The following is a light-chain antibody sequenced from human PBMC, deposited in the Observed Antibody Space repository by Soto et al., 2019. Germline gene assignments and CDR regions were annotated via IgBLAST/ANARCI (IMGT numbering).Light chain of an antibody. V-gene: IGLV4-69*01. J-gene: IGLJ2*01. CDR3: QTWGTGKEVV. CDR1: SGHSSYA. CDR2: LNSDGSH. Sequence: QSVLTQSPSASASLGASVKLTCTLSSGHSSYAIAWHQQQPEKGPRYLMKLNSDGSHSQGDGIPDRFSGSSSGAERYLIISSLQSEDEADYYCQTWGTGKEVVFGGGTKLTVL.